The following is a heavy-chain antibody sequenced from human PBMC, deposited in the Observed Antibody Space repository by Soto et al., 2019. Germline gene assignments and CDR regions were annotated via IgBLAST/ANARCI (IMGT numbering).Heavy chain of an antibody. CDR1: GFTFSSYG. Sequence: GGSLRLSCAASGFTFSSYGMHWVRQAPGKGLEWVAVIWYDGSNKYYADSVKGRFTISRDNSKNTLYLQMNSLRAEDTAVYYCARDRGYSSSWYFSWGQGTLVTVSS. CDR3: ARDRGYSSSWYFS. J-gene: IGHJ4*02. D-gene: IGHD6-13*01. CDR2: IWYDGSNK. V-gene: IGHV3-33*01.